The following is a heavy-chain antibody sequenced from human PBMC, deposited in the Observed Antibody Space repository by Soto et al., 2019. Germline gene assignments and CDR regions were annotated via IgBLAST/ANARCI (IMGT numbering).Heavy chain of an antibody. Sequence: QLGGSLRLSCAASGFTFSSYSMNWVRQAPGKGLEWVSYISSSSSTIYYADSVKGRFTISRDNAKSSLYLQMNSLRAEDTAVYYATRSAYMDVWGKGTTVTVSS. CDR3: TRSAYMDV. V-gene: IGHV3-48*01. D-gene: IGHD2-2*01. J-gene: IGHJ6*03. CDR1: GFTFSSYS. CDR2: ISSSSSTI.